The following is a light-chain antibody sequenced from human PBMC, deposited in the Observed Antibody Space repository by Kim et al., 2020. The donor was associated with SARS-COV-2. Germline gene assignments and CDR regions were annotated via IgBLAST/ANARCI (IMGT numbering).Light chain of an antibody. CDR3: QQYGTLPYT. CDR1: HSVSSRY. Sequence: PGERATLSCRASHSVSSRYLAWYQLKPGQAPRLLIFGASNWATGVPDRFSGSGSGTDFTLTITSLEPEDVAVYYCQQYGTLPYTFGQGTKV. V-gene: IGKV3-20*01. CDR2: GAS. J-gene: IGKJ2*01.